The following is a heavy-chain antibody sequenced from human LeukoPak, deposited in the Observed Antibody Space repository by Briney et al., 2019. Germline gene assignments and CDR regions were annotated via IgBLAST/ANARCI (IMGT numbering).Heavy chain of an antibody. CDR3: ARFSTAMVPSY. CDR2: IYYSGST. V-gene: IGHV4-59*12. Sequence: SETLSLTCTVSSGSISSYYWSWIRQPPGKGLEWIGYIYYSGSTNYNPSLKSRVTISVDTSKNQFSLKLSSVTAADTAVYYCARFSTAMVPSYWGQGTLVTVSS. D-gene: IGHD5-18*01. J-gene: IGHJ4*02. CDR1: SGSISSYY.